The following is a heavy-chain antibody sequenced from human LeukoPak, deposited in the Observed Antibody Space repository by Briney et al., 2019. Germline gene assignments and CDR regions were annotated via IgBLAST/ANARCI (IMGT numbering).Heavy chain of an antibody. Sequence: PSETLSLTCTVSGGSISNYCWSWVRQSPGKGLEWIGYIFYGGSSNYNPSLKSRITISADTSKNQFSLKLSSVTAADTAVYYCARDRGLYWYFDLWGRGTLVTVSS. CDR3: ARDRGLYWYFDL. CDR2: IFYGGSS. V-gene: IGHV4-59*01. J-gene: IGHJ2*01. CDR1: GGSISNYC. D-gene: IGHD5-12*01.